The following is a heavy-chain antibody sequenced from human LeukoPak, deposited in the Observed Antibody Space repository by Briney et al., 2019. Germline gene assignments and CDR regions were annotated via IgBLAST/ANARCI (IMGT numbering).Heavy chain of an antibody. V-gene: IGHV1-24*01. CDR3: APLGVATIPGD. CDR1: GGTFSSYA. J-gene: IGHJ4*02. CDR2: FDPEDGET. D-gene: IGHD5-12*01. Sequence: ASVKVSCKASGGTFSSYAISWVRQAPGQGLEWMGGFDPEDGETIYAQKFQGRVTMTEDTSTDTAYMELSSLRSEDTAVYYCAPLGVATIPGDWGQGTLVTVSS.